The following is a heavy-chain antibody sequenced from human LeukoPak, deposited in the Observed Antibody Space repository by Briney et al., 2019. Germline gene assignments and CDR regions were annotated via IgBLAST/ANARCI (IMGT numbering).Heavy chain of an antibody. D-gene: IGHD2-15*01. Sequence: GGSLRLSCAASGFTFSSYWMSWVRQAPGKGLEWVANIKQDGSEKYYVDSVKGRFTISRDNAKNSLYLQMNSLRAEDTAVYYCARDSCSGGSCYRVDAFDIWGQGTMVTVSS. V-gene: IGHV3-7*01. CDR2: IKQDGSEK. CDR3: ARDSCSGGSCYRVDAFDI. CDR1: GFTFSSYW. J-gene: IGHJ3*02.